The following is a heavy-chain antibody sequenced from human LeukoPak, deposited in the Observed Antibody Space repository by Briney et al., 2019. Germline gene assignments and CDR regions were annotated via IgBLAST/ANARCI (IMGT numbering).Heavy chain of an antibody. V-gene: IGHV3-11*06. CDR1: GFTFSDYY. CDR3: ASGGLLWFGELKS. Sequence: PGGSLRLSCAASGFTFSDYYMSWIRQAPGKGLEWVSYISSSSSYTNYADSVKGRFTISRDNAKNSLYLQMNSLRAEDTAVYYCASGGLLWFGELKSWGQGTLVTVSS. J-gene: IGHJ4*02. CDR2: ISSSSSYT. D-gene: IGHD3-10*01.